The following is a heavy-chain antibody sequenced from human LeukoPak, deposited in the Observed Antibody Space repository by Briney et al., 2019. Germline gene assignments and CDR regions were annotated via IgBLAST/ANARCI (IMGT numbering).Heavy chain of an antibody. CDR1: GFTFSSYE. D-gene: IGHD5-18*01. J-gene: IGHJ4*02. V-gene: IGHV3-48*03. CDR2: ISSSGSTI. Sequence: GGSLRLSCAASGFTFSSYEMNWVRQAPGKGLEWVSYISSSGSTIYYADSVQGRFSISRDNAKNSLYLQMNSLRAGDTAVYYCAKVGPRSGNRYGYPDYWGQGTLVTVSS. CDR3: AKVGPRSGNRYGYPDY.